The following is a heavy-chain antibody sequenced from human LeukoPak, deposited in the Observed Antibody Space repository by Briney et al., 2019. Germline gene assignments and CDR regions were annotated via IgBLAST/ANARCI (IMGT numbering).Heavy chain of an antibody. D-gene: IGHD6-13*01. CDR2: IYHSGST. CDR3: AREVRYSSSWIFDY. Sequence: SETLSLTCAVSGGSISSGGYSWSWIWQPPGKGLEWIGYIYHSGSTYYNPSLKSRVTISVDRSKNQFSLKLSSVTVADTAVYYCAREVRYSSSWIFDYWGQGTLVTVSS. CDR1: GGSISSGGYS. J-gene: IGHJ4*02. V-gene: IGHV4-30-2*01.